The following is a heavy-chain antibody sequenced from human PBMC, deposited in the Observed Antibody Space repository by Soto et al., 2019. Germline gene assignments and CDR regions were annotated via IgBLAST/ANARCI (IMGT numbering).Heavy chain of an antibody. J-gene: IGHJ6*02. D-gene: IGHD3-10*01. V-gene: IGHV4-39*07. CDR1: CTSISSISYY. CDR2: IYYSGST. CDR3: ARVFGFGGMDV. Sequence: TDTLFRTCTILCTSISSISYYLVWIRQPPGKGLEWIGSIYYSGSTYYNPSLKSRVTISQDTSKNQFSLKLSSVTAADTAVYYCARVFGFGGMDVWGQGTTVT.